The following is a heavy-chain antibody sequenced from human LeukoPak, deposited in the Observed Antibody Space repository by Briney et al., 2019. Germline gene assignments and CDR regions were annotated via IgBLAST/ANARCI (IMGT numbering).Heavy chain of an antibody. D-gene: IGHD3-22*01. Sequence: GGSLRLSCAASGFTVSSNYMSWVRQAPGKGLEWVSVIYSGGSTYYAGSVKGRFTISRDNSKNTLYLQINSLGAEDPAVYYCARVAYYYDSSGYYDAFDIWGQGTMVTVSS. J-gene: IGHJ3*02. CDR3: ARVAYYYDSSGYYDAFDI. V-gene: IGHV3-66*02. CDR1: GFTVSSNY. CDR2: IYSGGST.